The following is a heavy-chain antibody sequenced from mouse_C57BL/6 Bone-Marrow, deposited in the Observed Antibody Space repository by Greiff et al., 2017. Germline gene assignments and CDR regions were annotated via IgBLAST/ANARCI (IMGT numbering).Heavy chain of an antibody. Sequence: LQESGAELVRPGASVKLSCKASGYTFTDYYINWVKQRPGQGLEWIARIYPGSGNTYYNEKFKGKATLTAEKSSSTAYMQLSSLTSEDSAVYFCARNYSNYEDYAMDYWGQGTSVTVSS. CDR2: IYPGSGNT. V-gene: IGHV1-76*01. J-gene: IGHJ4*01. CDR1: GYTFTDYY. D-gene: IGHD2-5*01. CDR3: ARNYSNYEDYAMDY.